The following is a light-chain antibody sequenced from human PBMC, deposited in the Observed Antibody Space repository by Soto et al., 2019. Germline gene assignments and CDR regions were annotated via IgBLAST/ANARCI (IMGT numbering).Light chain of an antibody. CDR3: SSYAASTKI. CDR2: GVS. CDR1: SSDVGGYNY. J-gene: IGLJ2*01. Sequence: QSALTQPPSASGSPGQSVTISCTGTSSDVGGYNYVSWYQQHPGKAPKLIIYGVSKRPSGVPDRFSGSKSGNTASLTVSGHQADDEADYYCSSYAASTKIFGGGTKLTVL. V-gene: IGLV2-8*01.